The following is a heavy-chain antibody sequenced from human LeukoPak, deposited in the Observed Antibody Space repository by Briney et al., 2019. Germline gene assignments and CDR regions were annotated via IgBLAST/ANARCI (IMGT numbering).Heavy chain of an antibody. CDR1: GGAFSSYA. J-gene: IGHJ4*02. V-gene: IGHV1-69*04. CDR2: IIPILGIA. CDR3: AREPLVVPKSRYFDY. D-gene: IGHD3-22*01. Sequence: ASVKVSCKASGGAFSSYAISWVRQAPGQGLEWMGRIIPILGIANYAQKFQGRVTITADKSTSTAYMELSSLRSEDTAVYYCAREPLVVPKSRYFDYWGQGTLVTVSS.